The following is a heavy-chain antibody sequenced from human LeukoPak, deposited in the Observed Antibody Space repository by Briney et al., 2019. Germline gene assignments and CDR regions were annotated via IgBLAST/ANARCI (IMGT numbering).Heavy chain of an antibody. V-gene: IGHV3-30*04. J-gene: IGHJ4*02. CDR1: GFTFSSYA. CDR2: ILNDGTNK. Sequence: GGSLRLSCAASGFTFSSYAMHWVRQAPGKGLEWVAFILNDGTNKYYADSVKGRFTISRDNSKNTLFLQMNDLRAEDTAVYYCAKVDYWGQGTLVTVSS. CDR3: AKVDY.